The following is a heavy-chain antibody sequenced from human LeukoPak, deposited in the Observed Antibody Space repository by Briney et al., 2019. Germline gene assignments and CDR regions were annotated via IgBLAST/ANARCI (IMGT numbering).Heavy chain of an antibody. J-gene: IGHJ6*03. V-gene: IGHV3-53*01. CDR1: RFTFSMYW. CDR3: ARDPTPPYYYYMDV. CDR2: IYSGGST. Sequence: GGSLRLSCAASRFTFSMYWMSWVRQAPGKGLEWVSVIYSGGSTYYADSVKGRFTISRDNSKNTLYLQMNSLRAEDTAVYYCARDPTPPYYYYMDVWGKGTTVTVSS.